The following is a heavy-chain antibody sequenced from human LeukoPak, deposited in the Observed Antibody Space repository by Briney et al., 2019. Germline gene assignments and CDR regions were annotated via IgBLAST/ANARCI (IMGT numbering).Heavy chain of an antibody. J-gene: IGHJ3*02. V-gene: IGHV4-34*01. D-gene: IGHD3-10*01. CDR1: GGSFSGYY. Sequence: SETLSLTCAVYGGSFSGYYWSWIRQPPGKGLEWIGEINHSGSTNYNPSLKSRVTISVDTSKNQFSLKLSSVTAADTAVYYCARDPLIGIADAFDIWGQGTMVTVSS. CDR2: INHSGST. CDR3: ARDPLIGIADAFDI.